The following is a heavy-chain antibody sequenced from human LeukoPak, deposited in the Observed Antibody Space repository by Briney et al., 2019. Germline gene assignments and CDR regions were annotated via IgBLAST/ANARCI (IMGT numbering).Heavy chain of an antibody. V-gene: IGHV4-39*02. CDR1: GGSISSSSDH. CDR3: AREYSRSVVAGSRPDL. J-gene: IGHJ4*02. Sequence: SETLALTCSVSGGSISSSSDHCGWLRQSPERGLEWIGSMYYRGTTYENPSLKSRLTLSIDTSNNEFSLKLTSVTAADTAVYYCAREYSRSVVAGSRPDLWGQGLLVTVSS. D-gene: IGHD2-21*01. CDR2: MYYRGTT.